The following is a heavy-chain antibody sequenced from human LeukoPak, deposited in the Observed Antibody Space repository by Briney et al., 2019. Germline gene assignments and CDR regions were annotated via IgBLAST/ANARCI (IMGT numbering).Heavy chain of an antibody. V-gene: IGHV1-8*01. CDR2: MNPNSGNT. CDR3: ARSIGTTMIVDY. J-gene: IGHJ4*02. CDR1: GYTFTSYD. D-gene: IGHD3-22*01. Sequence: ASVKVSCKASGYTFTSYDINRVRQATGQGLEWMGWMNPNSGNTGYAQKFQGRVTMTRNTSISTAYMELSSLRSEDTAVYYCARSIGTTMIVDYWGQGTLVTVSS.